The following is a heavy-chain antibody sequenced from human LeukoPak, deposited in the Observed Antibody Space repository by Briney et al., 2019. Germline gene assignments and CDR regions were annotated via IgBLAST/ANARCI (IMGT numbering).Heavy chain of an antibody. D-gene: IGHD6-6*01. CDR1: GFSFSGHW. CDR2: ISPTGNTT. V-gene: IGHV3-74*01. Sequence: GGSLRLSCTASGFSFSGHWMHWARQLPGKGLVWVSRISPTGNTTSYADSVKGRFTVSRDNAKNTLYLQVNNLRAEDTAVYYCPRWPNTYSSGLAFWGRGTLLTVSS. J-gene: IGHJ4*02. CDR3: PRWPNTYSSGLAF.